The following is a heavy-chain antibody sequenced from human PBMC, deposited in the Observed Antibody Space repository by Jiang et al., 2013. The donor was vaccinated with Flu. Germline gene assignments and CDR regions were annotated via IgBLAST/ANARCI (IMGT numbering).Heavy chain of an antibody. J-gene: IGHJ6*01. D-gene: IGHD3-10*01. CDR1: GGSISSYY. Sequence: GSGLVKPSETLSLTCTVSGGSISSYYWSWIRQPPGKGLEWIGYIYYSGSTNYNPSLKSRVTISVDTSKNQFSLKLSSVTAADTAVYYCARDRYYGSGSYSGYYYGMDVWGPRDHGHRLL. V-gene: IGHV4-59*01. CDR2: IYYSGST. CDR3: ARDRYYGSGSYSGYYYGMDV.